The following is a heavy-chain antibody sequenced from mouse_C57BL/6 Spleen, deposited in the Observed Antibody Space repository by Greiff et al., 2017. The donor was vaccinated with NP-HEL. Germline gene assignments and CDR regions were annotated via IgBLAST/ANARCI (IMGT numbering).Heavy chain of an antibody. J-gene: IGHJ1*03. CDR3: GRGGAGWYFGV. Sequence: VQLQESGPELVKPGASVKISCKASGYAFSSSWMNWVKQRPGKGLEWIGRIYPGDGDTNYNGKFKGKATLTADKSSSTAYMQLSSLTSEDSAVYFCGRGGAGWYFGVWGTGTTVTVSS. CDR2: IYPGDGDT. CDR1: GYAFSSSW. V-gene: IGHV1-82*01.